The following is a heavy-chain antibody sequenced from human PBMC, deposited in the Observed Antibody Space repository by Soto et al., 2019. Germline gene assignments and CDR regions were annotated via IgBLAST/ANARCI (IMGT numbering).Heavy chain of an antibody. CDR3: ARHYSSGYYGMDV. Sequence: PGGSLRLSCAASGFTFSSYSVNWVRQAPGKGLEWVSSISSSSSYIYYADSVKGRFTISRDNAKNSLYLQMNSLRAEDTAVYYCARHYSSGYYGMDVWGQGTTVTVSS. V-gene: IGHV3-21*01. CDR2: ISSSSSYI. CDR1: GFTFSSYS. J-gene: IGHJ6*02. D-gene: IGHD6-19*01.